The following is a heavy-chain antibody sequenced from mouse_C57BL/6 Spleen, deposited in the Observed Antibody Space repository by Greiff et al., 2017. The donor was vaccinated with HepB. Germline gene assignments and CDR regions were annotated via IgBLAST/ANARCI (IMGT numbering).Heavy chain of an antibody. V-gene: IGHV14-3*01. D-gene: IGHD3-2*02. Sequence: EVKLQESVAELVRPGASVKLSCTASGFNIKNTYMHWVKQRPEQGLEWIGRIDPANGNTKYAPKFQGKATITADKSSNTAYLQLSSLTSEDTAIYYCARRGDSSGYDYYAMDYWGQGTSVTVSS. CDR1: GFNIKNTY. CDR2: IDPANGNT. CDR3: ARRGDSSGYDYYAMDY. J-gene: IGHJ4*01.